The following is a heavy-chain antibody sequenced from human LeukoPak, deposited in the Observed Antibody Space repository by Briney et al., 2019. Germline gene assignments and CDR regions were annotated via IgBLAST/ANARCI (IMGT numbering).Heavy chain of an antibody. Sequence: SVKVSCKASGYTFTGYYMHWVLQAPGQGLEWMGRINPNSGGTNYAQKFQGRVTMTRDTSISTAYMELSRLRSDDTAVYYCARVGDGLNDAFDIWGRGTMVTVSS. CDR3: ARVGDGLNDAFDI. J-gene: IGHJ3*02. D-gene: IGHD5-24*01. CDR1: GYTFTGYY. CDR2: INPNSGGT. V-gene: IGHV1-2*06.